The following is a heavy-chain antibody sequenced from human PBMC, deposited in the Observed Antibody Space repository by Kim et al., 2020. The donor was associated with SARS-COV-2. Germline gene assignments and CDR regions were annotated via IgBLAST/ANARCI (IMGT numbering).Heavy chain of an antibody. V-gene: IGHV4-61*01. CDR2: IYYSGST. J-gene: IGHJ2*01. CDR1: GGSVSSGSHY. Sequence: SETLSLTCTVSGGSVSSGSHYWSWIRQPPGKGLEWIGYIYYSGSTNYNPSLKSRVTMSVDTSKNQFSLKLNSVTAADTAVYYCARGATVTTREWYYDLWGRGTLVTVSS. CDR3: ARGATVTTREWYYDL. D-gene: IGHD4-17*01.